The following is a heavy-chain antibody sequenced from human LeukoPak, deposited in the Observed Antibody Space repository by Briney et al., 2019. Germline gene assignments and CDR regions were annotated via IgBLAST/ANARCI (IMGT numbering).Heavy chain of an antibody. V-gene: IGHV3-30*18. Sequence: GGSLRLSCAASGFTFSSYGMHWVRQAPGKGLEWVAVISYDGSNKYYADSVKGRFTICRDNSKNTLYLQMNSLRAEDTAVYYCAKVDSLSSGWSQFDYWGQGTLVTVSS. CDR2: ISYDGSNK. J-gene: IGHJ4*02. D-gene: IGHD6-19*01. CDR3: AKVDSLSSGWSQFDY. CDR1: GFTFSSYG.